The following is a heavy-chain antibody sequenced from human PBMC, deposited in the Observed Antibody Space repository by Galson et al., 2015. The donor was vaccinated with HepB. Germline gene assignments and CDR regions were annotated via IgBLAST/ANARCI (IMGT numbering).Heavy chain of an antibody. D-gene: IGHD2-21*02. J-gene: IGHJ4*02. CDR3: VKDGGSTYCGGDCYSAVFEH. Sequence: SLRLSCAASGFIFSRSGMHWVHQAPGEGLEWVAVISNDGNNKTYVDSVKGRFTISRDNTKSTLNLQINRLGAEDTAVYHCVKDGGSTYCGGDCYSAVFEHWGQGTLVTVSA. CDR1: GFIFSRSG. V-gene: IGHV3-30*18. CDR2: ISNDGNNK.